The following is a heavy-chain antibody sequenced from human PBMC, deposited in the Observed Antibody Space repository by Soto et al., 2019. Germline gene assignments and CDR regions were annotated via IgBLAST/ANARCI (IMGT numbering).Heavy chain of an antibody. V-gene: IGHV3-64*04. CDR1: GFNFKNFA. Sequence: GGSLRLSCSASGFNFKNFALYWVRQTPGNGLHFVSAIGANAGVTYYGESVKDRFTISRDNSKNTLYLQMNSLRAEDTAVYYCARDGGSYCSGGSCYSFQHWGQGTLVTVSS. J-gene: IGHJ1*01. CDR2: IGANAGVT. CDR3: ARDGGSYCSGGSCYSFQH. D-gene: IGHD2-15*01.